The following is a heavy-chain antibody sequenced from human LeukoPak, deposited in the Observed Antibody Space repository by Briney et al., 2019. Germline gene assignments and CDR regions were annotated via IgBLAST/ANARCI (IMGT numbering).Heavy chain of an antibody. Sequence: GGSLRLSCSASGFTFSSYAMHWVRQAPGKGLESVSAISSNGGSTYYADSVKGRFTISRDNSKNTLYLQMSSLRAEDTAVYYCVKDSRIAAAGTLDYWGQGTLVTVSS. D-gene: IGHD6-13*01. CDR3: VKDSRIAAAGTLDY. CDR1: GFTFSSYA. V-gene: IGHV3-64D*06. J-gene: IGHJ4*02. CDR2: ISSNGGST.